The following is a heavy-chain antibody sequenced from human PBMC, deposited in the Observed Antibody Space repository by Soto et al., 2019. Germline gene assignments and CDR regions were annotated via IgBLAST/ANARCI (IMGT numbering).Heavy chain of an antibody. Sequence: QVQLVQSGAEVKKPGSSVKVSCKASGGTFSRYTIIWVRQAPGHGLEWMGRIIPMPGIANDEQKFQGRVTITADKSTSTANMELSSLRSEDTAVYYCAIYGANGDDAYDIWGQGTMVTVSS. CDR1: GGTFSRYT. CDR2: IIPMPGIA. V-gene: IGHV1-69*02. D-gene: IGHD4-17*01. CDR3: AIYGANGDDAYDI. J-gene: IGHJ3*02.